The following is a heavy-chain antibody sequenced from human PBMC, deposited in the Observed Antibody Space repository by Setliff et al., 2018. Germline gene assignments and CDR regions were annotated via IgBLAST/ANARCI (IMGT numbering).Heavy chain of an antibody. J-gene: IGHJ3*02. CDR3: ARVTMIVLSRRAFDI. Sequence: TSETLSLTCTVSGVSISTGGNFWTWIRQPAGKGLEWIGRIHASGRPNSRVGRLYITDSPAYSPSLKSRVTISVDTSKNQFSLKLSSVTAADTAVYYCARVTMIVLSRRAFDIWGQGTMVTVSS. CDR2: IHASGRP. D-gene: IGHD3-22*01. CDR1: GVSISTGGNF. V-gene: IGHV4-61*02.